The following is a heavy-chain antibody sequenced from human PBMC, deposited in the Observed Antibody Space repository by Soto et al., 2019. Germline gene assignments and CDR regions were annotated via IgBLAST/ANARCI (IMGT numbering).Heavy chain of an antibody. CDR1: GFTFRSYT. Sequence: GGSLRLSCVASGFTFRSYTMNWVRRAPGKGLEWVSAIRGFSPYTFYADSVKGRFSISRDNSANTLYLQMTNLRPEDTAIYYCARDRGRGYCTGGLCYLGLDHWGQGNPVTV. CDR3: ARDRGRGYCTGGLCYLGLDH. V-gene: IGHV3-21*01. CDR2: IRGFSPYT. J-gene: IGHJ4*02. D-gene: IGHD2-8*02.